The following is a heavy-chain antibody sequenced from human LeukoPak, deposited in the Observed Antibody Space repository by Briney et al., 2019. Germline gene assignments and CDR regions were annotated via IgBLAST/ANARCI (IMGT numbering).Heavy chain of an antibody. J-gene: IGHJ5*02. Sequence: GRSLRLSCAASGFTFSSYGMHWVRQAPGKGLGWVAVISYDGSNKYYADSVKGRFTISRDNSKNTLYLQMDSLRAEDTAVYYCAKVAVAGTGGWFDPWGQGTLVTVSS. CDR1: GFTFSSYG. CDR3: AKVAVAGTGGWFDP. D-gene: IGHD6-19*01. V-gene: IGHV3-30*18. CDR2: ISYDGSNK.